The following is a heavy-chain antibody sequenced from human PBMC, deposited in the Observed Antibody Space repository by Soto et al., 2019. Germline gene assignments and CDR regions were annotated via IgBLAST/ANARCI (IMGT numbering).Heavy chain of an antibody. Sequence: GSLRLSCAASGFTFSNYFTHWVRQVPGEGLVWVSRMSGDGKTISYADSVKGRFTISRDNAKNTLYLQMNSLRVEDTAVYYCARTYVPGIAGFDPWGQGTLVTVSS. V-gene: IGHV3-74*01. CDR3: ARTYVPGIAGFDP. J-gene: IGHJ5*02. CDR1: GFTFSNYF. CDR2: MSGDGKTI. D-gene: IGHD1-1*01.